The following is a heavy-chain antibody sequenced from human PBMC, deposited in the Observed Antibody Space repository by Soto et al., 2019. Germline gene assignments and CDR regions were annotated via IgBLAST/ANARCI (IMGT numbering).Heavy chain of an antibody. CDR3: ARERGSGWTFDY. CDR2: ISSSSTI. V-gene: IGHV3-48*01. J-gene: IGHJ4*02. D-gene: IGHD6-19*01. CDR1: GFTVRSYT. Sequence: PGGSPKLSSAACGFTVRSYTVNWVRQAPGKGLEWVSPISSSSTIYYADSVKGRFTISRDYAQNSLYLQMHSLRAEDTPVYYCARERGSGWTFDYWGQGTLVTVPS.